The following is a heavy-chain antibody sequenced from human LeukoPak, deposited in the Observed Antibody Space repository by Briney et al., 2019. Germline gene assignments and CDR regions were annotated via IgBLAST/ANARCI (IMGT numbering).Heavy chain of an antibody. CDR1: GYTFTSYG. V-gene: IGHV1-18*01. CDR2: ISAYNGNT. CDR3: ATKSPADFWSGYPSYYYGMDV. Sequence: ASVKVSCKASGYTFTSYGISWVRQAPGQGLEWMGWISAYNGNTNYAQKLQGRVTMTRNTSISTAYMELSSLRSEDTAVYYCATKSPADFWSGYPSYYYGMDVWGQGTTVTVSS. J-gene: IGHJ6*02. D-gene: IGHD3-3*01.